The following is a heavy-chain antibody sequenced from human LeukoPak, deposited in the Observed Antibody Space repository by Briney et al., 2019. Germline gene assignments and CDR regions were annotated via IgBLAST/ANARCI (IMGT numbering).Heavy chain of an antibody. CDR3: AKMKGHPLPKYYMDV. J-gene: IGHJ6*01. Sequence: GESLRLSCAASGFTFSGLAMSWVRRTPGKGLEWVSGISGSGDNTLYADSVKGRFTISRENSKKTLYLEMNSLRAEDTAIYYCAKMKGHPLPKYYMDVWGQGTTVTVSS. CDR2: ISGSGDNT. CDR1: GFTFSGLA. D-gene: IGHD1-26*01. V-gene: IGHV3-23*01.